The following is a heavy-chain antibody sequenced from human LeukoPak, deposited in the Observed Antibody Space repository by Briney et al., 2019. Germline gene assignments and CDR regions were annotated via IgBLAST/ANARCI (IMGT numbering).Heavy chain of an antibody. CDR1: GDSFNAYS. D-gene: IGHD3-3*01. V-gene: IGHV4-34*01. J-gene: IGHJ5*02. CDR3: ARVAYYDFWSGYSPYNWFDP. Sequence: SETLSLTCAVYGDSFNAYSWSWIRQPPGKGLEWIGEISHRGSTNYNPSLKSRVTISIDTSKNQFSLKLSSVTAADTAVYYCARVAYYDFWSGYSPYNWFDPWGQGTLVTVSS. CDR2: ISHRGST.